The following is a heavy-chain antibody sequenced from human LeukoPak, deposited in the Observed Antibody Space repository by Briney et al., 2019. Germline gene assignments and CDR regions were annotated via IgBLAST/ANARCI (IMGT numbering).Heavy chain of an antibody. CDR1: GFSLSTARMG. V-gene: IGHV2-26*01. Sequence: SGPTLVKPTETLTLTCTVSGFSLSTARMGVSWIRQPPGKALEWLAHIFSNDEKSYSTSLQSRLTISKDTSKSQVVLTMTNMDPVDTATYYCARAYSSGWYLPSEYYFDYWGQGTLVTVSS. J-gene: IGHJ4*02. D-gene: IGHD6-19*01. CDR2: IFSNDEK. CDR3: ARAYSSGWYLPSEYYFDY.